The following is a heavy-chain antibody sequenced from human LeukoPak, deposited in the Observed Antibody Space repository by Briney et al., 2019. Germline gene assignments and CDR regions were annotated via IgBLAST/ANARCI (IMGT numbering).Heavy chain of an antibody. CDR2: IYYSGST. CDR1: GGSFSGYY. V-gene: IGHV4-59*01. D-gene: IGHD2-2*01. Sequence: SSETLSLTCAVYGGSFSGYYWSWIRQPPGKGLEWIGYIYYSGSTNYNPSLKSRVTISVDTSKNQFSLKLSSVTAADTAVYYCAGRYCSSTSCFETNWFDPWGQGTLVTVSS. CDR3: AGRYCSSTSCFETNWFDP. J-gene: IGHJ5*02.